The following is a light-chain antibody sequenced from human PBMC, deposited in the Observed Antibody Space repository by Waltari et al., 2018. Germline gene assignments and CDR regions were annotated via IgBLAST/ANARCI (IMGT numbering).Light chain of an antibody. CDR3: SSYTSSSTLVV. J-gene: IGLJ2*01. Sequence: QSALTQPASVSGSPGQSITISCTGTSSDVGGYNYVSWYQQHPGKAPKLMIYEVSNRPSGGSNRFSGSKSGTTASLTISGLQAEDEADYYCSSYTSSSTLVVFGGGTKLTVL. CDR2: EVS. V-gene: IGLV2-14*01. CDR1: SSDVGGYNY.